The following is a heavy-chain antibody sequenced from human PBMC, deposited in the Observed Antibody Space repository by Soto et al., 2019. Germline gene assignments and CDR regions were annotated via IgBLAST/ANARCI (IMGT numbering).Heavy chain of an antibody. CDR2: ISTSGDNT. D-gene: IGHD2-2*01. V-gene: IGHV3-23*01. J-gene: IGHJ4*02. CDR1: GFTFSTYA. CDR3: ARNPLLPWLNFDY. Sequence: EVQLLESGGGLVQPGGSLRLSCSDSGFTFSTYAMSWVRQAPGKGLEWVSSISTSGDNTYYADSVRGRFTISRDNSKNTLYLQLNGLRVEDTAVYYCARNPLLPWLNFDYWCQGTLVTVSS.